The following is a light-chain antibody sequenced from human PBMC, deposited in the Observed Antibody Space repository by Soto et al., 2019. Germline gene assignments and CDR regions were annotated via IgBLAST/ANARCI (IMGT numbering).Light chain of an antibody. CDR3: LQYNNYPHS. V-gene: IGKV1-17*01. J-gene: IGKJ1*01. Sequence: DIQMTQSPSSLSASVGDTVTITCRASQDIRNNLDWYRQRPGRAPERLIYSASTLQSRVLSRFSSSGSGTEFALTVASLQAEDLATGYCLQYNNYPHSFGQATNVEF. CDR2: SAS. CDR1: QDIRNN.